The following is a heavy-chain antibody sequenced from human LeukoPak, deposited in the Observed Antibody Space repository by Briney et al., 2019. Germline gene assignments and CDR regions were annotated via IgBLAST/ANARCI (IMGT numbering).Heavy chain of an antibody. J-gene: IGHJ4*02. CDR2: ISSSGSTI. Sequence: GGSLRLSCTASGFTFSGYSMNWIRQAPGKGLEWVSYISSSGSTIYYADSVKGRFPISRDNAKNSLYLQMNSLRAEDTAIYYCARVTGPFDFWGQGTLVTVSS. V-gene: IGHV3-48*04. D-gene: IGHD3-16*01. CDR1: GFTFSGYS. CDR3: ARVTGPFDF.